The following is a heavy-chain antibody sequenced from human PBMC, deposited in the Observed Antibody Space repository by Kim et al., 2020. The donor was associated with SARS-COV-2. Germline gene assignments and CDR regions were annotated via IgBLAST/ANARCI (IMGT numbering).Heavy chain of an antibody. CDR1: GFTFSSYS. CDR3: ARDRGLMGYDLYYYGMDV. J-gene: IGHJ6*02. D-gene: IGHD2-2*01. Sequence: GGSLRLSCAASGFTFSSYSMNWVRQAPGKGLEWVSSISSSSSYIYYADSVKGRFTISRDNAKNSLYLQMNSLRAEDTAVYYCARDRGLMGYDLYYYGMDVWGQGTTVTVSS. V-gene: IGHV3-21*01. CDR2: ISSSSSYI.